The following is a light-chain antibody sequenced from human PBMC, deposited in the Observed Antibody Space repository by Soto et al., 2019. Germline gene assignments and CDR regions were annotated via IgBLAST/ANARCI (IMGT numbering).Light chain of an antibody. Sequence: DIQMTQSPSSLSASLGDRVTISCRASQSFSNNLNWYQQKAGKAPKLLIYDASTLESGVPSRFSGSGFGTEFTLTISSLQPDDFATYYCQHYNSYSEAFGQGTKVDIK. V-gene: IGKV1-5*01. CDR3: QHYNSYSEA. CDR1: QSFSNN. J-gene: IGKJ1*01. CDR2: DAS.